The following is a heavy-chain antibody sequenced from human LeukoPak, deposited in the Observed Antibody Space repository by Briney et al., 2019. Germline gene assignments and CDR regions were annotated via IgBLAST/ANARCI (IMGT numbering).Heavy chain of an antibody. D-gene: IGHD5-12*01. CDR1: GGSFSGYY. Sequence: TSETLSLTCAVYGGSFSGYYWGWIRQPPGKGLEWIGEINHSGSTNYNPSLKSRVTISVDTSKNQFSLKLSSVTAADTAVYYCASGGYSGYAYYGMDVWGQGTTVTVSS. J-gene: IGHJ6*02. V-gene: IGHV4-34*01. CDR2: INHSGST. CDR3: ASGGYSGYAYYGMDV.